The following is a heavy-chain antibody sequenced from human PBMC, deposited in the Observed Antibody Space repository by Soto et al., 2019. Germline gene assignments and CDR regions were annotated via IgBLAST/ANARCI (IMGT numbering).Heavy chain of an antibody. CDR3: AREGNSAYSSGWYFWYFDL. CDR2: IKQDGSEK. CDR1: GFTFSSYW. Sequence: GGSLRLSCAASGFTFSSYWMSWVRQAPGKGLEWVANIKQDGSEKYYVDSVKGRFTISRDNAKNSLYLQMNSLRAEDTAVYYCAREGNSAYSSGWYFWYFDLWGRGTLVTVSS. D-gene: IGHD6-19*01. J-gene: IGHJ2*01. V-gene: IGHV3-7*01.